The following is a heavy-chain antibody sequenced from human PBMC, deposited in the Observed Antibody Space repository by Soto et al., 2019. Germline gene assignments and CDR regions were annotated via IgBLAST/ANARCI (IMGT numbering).Heavy chain of an antibody. J-gene: IGHJ4*02. CDR1: GFTFSSYA. Sequence: GGSLRLSCAASGFTFSSYAMSWVRQAPGKGLEWVSAISGSGGSTYYADSVKGRFTISRDNSKNTLYLQMNSLRAEDTAVYYCAKIGEMATIRENLIDYWGQGTLVTVSS. CDR2: ISGSGGST. CDR3: AKIGEMATIRENLIDY. D-gene: IGHD5-12*01. V-gene: IGHV3-23*01.